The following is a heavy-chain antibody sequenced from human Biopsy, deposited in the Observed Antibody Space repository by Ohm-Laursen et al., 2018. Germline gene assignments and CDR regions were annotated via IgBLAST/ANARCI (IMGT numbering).Heavy chain of an antibody. Sequence: QTLSLTCAISGDSVSSNSAAWNWIRQSPSRGLEWLGRTYYRSKWYNDYAVSVKSRMTINADTFKNQFSLQLNSVTPEDAAVYYCARETPTGIPFNWFDPWGQGTLVIVSS. D-gene: IGHD1-1*01. CDR1: GDSVSSNSAA. CDR3: ARETPTGIPFNWFDP. CDR2: TYYRSKWYN. J-gene: IGHJ5*02. V-gene: IGHV6-1*01.